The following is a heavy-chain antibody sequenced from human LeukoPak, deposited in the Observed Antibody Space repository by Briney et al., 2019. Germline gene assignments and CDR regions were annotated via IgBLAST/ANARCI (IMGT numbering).Heavy chain of an antibody. CDR2: VYSGGST. CDR1: GFTVSTIY. CDR3: ARDGRPYYFDY. V-gene: IGHV3-53*01. D-gene: IGHD1-26*01. J-gene: IGHJ4*02. Sequence: GGSLRLSCAASGFTVSTIYMSWVRQAPGKGLEWVSVVYSGGSTYYADSVKGRFTISRDNSKNTLYLQMNSLRAEDTAVYYCARDGRPYYFDYWGPGTLVTVSS.